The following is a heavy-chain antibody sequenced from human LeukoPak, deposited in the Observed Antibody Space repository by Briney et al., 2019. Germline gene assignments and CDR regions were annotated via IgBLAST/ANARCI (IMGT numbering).Heavy chain of an antibody. V-gene: IGHV3-30*02. CDR1: GFTFSRYG. Sequence: GGSLRLSCAASGFTFSRYGMSWFRQAPGKGLEWVAFIRYDGSNKYYADSVKGRFTISRDNSKNTLYLQMNSLRAEDTAVYYCAKDSSTSCHDWGQGTLVTVSS. J-gene: IGHJ4*02. CDR2: IRYDGSNK. CDR3: AKDSSTSCHD. D-gene: IGHD2-2*01.